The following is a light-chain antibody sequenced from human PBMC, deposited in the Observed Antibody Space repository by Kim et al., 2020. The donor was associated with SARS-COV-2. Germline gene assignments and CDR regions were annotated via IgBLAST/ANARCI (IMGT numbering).Light chain of an antibody. J-gene: IGKJ1*01. CDR1: ESVFSKY. V-gene: IGKV3-20*01. CDR3: QQYGSPPPT. CDR2: GAS. Sequence: IVLTQSPDTLSLSSGESATLSCRASESVFSKYIAWYQEKPGQAPKFLIYGASNRATGIPDRFSGSGSGTDFTLTISRLEPEDSAVYYCQQYGSPPPTFGQGTKVDIK.